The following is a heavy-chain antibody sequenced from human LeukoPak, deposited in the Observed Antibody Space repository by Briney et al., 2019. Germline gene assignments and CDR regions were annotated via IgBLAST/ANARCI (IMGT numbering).Heavy chain of an antibody. J-gene: IGHJ6*02. CDR3: ASSRVYYDRSGWTYGMDV. CDR2: INHSGST. CDR1: GGSFSGYY. Sequence: SETLSLTCAVYGGSFSGYYWSWIRQPPGKGLEWIGEINHSGSTNYNPSLKSRVTISVDTSKNQFSLKLSSVTAADTAVYYCASSRVYYDRSGWTYGMDVWGQGTTVTVSS. V-gene: IGHV4-34*01. D-gene: IGHD3-22*01.